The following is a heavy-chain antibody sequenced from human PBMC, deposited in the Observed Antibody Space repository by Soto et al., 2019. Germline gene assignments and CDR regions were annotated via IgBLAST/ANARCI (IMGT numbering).Heavy chain of an antibody. D-gene: IGHD3-10*01. CDR1: GFTFSTYA. CDR3: AKDAITMVRGVISYYGMDV. CDR2: ISGRGDIT. J-gene: IGHJ6*02. Sequence: GGSLRLSCAASGFTFSTYAMSWVRQAPGKGLEWVSAISGRGDITSHADSVKGRFTISRDNAKNSLYLQMNSLRAEDTALYYCAKDAITMVRGVISYYGMDVWGQGTTVTVSS. V-gene: IGHV3-23*01.